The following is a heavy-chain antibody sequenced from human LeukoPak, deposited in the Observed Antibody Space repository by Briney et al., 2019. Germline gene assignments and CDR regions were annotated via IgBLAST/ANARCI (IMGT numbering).Heavy chain of an antibody. CDR2: INTNTGTP. CDR3: ARDTTVAGTDVFI. V-gene: IGHV7-4-1*02. Sequence: ASVEVSCKASGYTFSSYAMNWVRQAPGQGLEWMGWINTNTGTPTYAQGFTGRFVFSLDTSVSTAYLQISSLKADDTAVYYCARDTTVAGTDVFIWGQGTMVTVSS. CDR1: GYTFSSYA. D-gene: IGHD6-19*01. J-gene: IGHJ3*02.